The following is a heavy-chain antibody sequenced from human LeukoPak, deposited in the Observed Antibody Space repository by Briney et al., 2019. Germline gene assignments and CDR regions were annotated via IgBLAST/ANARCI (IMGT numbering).Heavy chain of an antibody. V-gene: IGHV1-2*02. CDR1: GYTFTGYY. CDR2: INPYSGGT. J-gene: IGHJ3*02. CDR3: ARDEDPDAFDI. Sequence: ASVKVSCKASGYTFTGYYMHWVRQAPGQGLEWMGWINPYSGGTNYAQKFQGRVTMTRDTSISTAYMELSRLRSDDTAMYYCARDEDPDAFDIWGQGTMVTVSS. D-gene: IGHD2-15*01.